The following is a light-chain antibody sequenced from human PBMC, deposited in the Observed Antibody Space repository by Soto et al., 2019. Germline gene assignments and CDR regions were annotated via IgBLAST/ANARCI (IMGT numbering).Light chain of an antibody. V-gene: IGKV1-5*03. CDR3: QQYSSYYWT. CDR1: ENIGNW. Sequence: DIPMTQSPSTLSASIGDRVTITCRASENIGNWLAWYQQKPGKAPKPLIYQASSLESGVPSRFSGSGFGTEFTLTISSLQPDDFATYHCQQYSSYYWTFGQGTKVEIK. CDR2: QAS. J-gene: IGKJ1*01.